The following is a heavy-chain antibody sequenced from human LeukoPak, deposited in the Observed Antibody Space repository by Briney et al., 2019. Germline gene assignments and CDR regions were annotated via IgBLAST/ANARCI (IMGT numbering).Heavy chain of an antibody. Sequence: PGGSLRLSCAASGFTVRSNYMSWVRQAPGKGLEWVSVIYSGGRTSYADSVQDRFTISGDNSENTLYLQINSRRAEDTAVDYCAREYMDCSSSNYYYYMDVWGKGTTVTVSS. D-gene: IGHD6-6*01. CDR1: GFTVRSNY. CDR3: AREYMDCSSSNYYYYMDV. CDR2: IYSGGRT. J-gene: IGHJ6*03. V-gene: IGHV3-53*01.